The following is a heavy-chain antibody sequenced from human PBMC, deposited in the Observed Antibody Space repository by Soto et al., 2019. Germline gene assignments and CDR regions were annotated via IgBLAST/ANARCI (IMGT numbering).Heavy chain of an antibody. CDR3: TTGVAGYNPFDY. Sequence: EVQLVESGGGLVKPGGSLRLSCVASGFSFTNACMIWVRQAPGKGLEWVGHIKRKADGETADYATPVKGRFTISRDDSKNTVYLQMNSLKTEDTGVYYCTTGVAGYNPFDYWGQGTLVTVSS. V-gene: IGHV3-15*07. CDR2: IKRKADGETA. D-gene: IGHD1-1*01. CDR1: GFSFTNAC. J-gene: IGHJ4*02.